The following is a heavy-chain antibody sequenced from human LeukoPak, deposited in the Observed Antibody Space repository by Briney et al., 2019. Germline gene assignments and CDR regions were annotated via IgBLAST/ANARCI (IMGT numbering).Heavy chain of an antibody. CDR1: RLAFSSYA. V-gene: IGHV3-9*01. CDR2: ISWNSGSI. J-gene: IGHJ4*02. Sequence: GGSPRLSCAASRLAFSSYAMSWVRQAPGKGLEWVSGISWNSGSIGYADSVKGRFTISRDNAKNSLYLQMNSLRAEDTALYYCAKDRGNYVFDYWGQGTLVTVSS. CDR3: AKDRGNYVFDY. D-gene: IGHD4-11*01.